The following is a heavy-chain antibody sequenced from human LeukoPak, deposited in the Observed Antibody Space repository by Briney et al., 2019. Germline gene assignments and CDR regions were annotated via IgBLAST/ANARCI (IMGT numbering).Heavy chain of an antibody. D-gene: IGHD6-6*01. CDR3: ARSSSSHYYYYYMDV. CDR2: IYYSGST. V-gene: IGHV4-61*01. CDR1: GDSINSGRNF. J-gene: IGHJ6*03. Sequence: SETLSLTCNVSGDSINSGRNFWSWIRQPPGKGLEWIGYIYYSGSTNYNPSLKSRVTISVDTSKNQFSLKLSSVTAADTAVYYCARSSSSHYYYYYMDVWGKGTTVTVSS.